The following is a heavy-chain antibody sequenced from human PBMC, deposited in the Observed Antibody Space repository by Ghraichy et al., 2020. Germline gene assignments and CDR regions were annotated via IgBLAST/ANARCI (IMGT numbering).Heavy chain of an antibody. CDR2: IYHSGST. CDR3: ARDRIAYGGNSGVDAFDI. D-gene: IGHD4-23*01. V-gene: IGHV4-4*02. CDR1: GGSISSSNW. J-gene: IGHJ3*02. Sequence: ESLNISCAVSGGSISSSNWWSWVRQPPGKGLEWIGEIYHSGSTNYNPSLKSRVTISVDKSKNQFSLKLSSVTAADTAVYYCARDRIAYGGNSGVDAFDIWGQGTMVTVSS.